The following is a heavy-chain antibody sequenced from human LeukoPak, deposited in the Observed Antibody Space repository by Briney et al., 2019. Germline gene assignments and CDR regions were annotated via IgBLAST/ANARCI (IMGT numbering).Heavy chain of an antibody. D-gene: IGHD3-22*01. CDR2: INHSGST. V-gene: IGHV4-34*01. CDR3: ARGPGYDSSGYYYYFDY. CDR1: GGSFSGYY. J-gene: IGHJ4*02. Sequence: SETLSLTCAVYGGSFSGYYWSWIRQPPGKGLEWIGEINHSGSTNYNPSLKSRVTISVDTSKNQFSLKLSSVTAADTAVYYCARGPGYDSSGYYYYFDYWGQGTLVTVSS.